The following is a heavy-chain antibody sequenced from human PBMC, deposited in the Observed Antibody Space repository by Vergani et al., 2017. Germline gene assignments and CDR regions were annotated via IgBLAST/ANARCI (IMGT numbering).Heavy chain of an antibody. D-gene: IGHD2-2*01. CDR3: ARVLQDDVAQVVSWNYYGMDV. CDR1: GGSLSTYA. CDR2: FFPVFGTP. V-gene: IGHV1-69*12. Sequence: QVLLTQSGAEVKKPGSSVKVSCKASGGSLSTYAFVWVRLAPAQGLEWMGGFFPVFGTPTYAQKFQGRVTIDADESTSTTSMTVSSLKSEDTAVYFCARVLQDDVAQVVSWNYYGMDVWGQGTTVTVSS. J-gene: IGHJ6*02.